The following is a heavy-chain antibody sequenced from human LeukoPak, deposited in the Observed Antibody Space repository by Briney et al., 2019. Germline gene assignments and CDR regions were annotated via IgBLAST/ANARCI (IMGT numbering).Heavy chain of an antibody. CDR3: AREYQLLGTVYNYFDP. V-gene: IGHV1-8*01. CDR1: GYTFTSYD. J-gene: IGHJ5*02. Sequence: PGASVKVSCKASGYTFTSYDINWVRQATGQGLEWMGWMNPSSGNTGYAQKFQGRVTMTRNTSISTAYMELTSLRSEDTAVYYCAREYQLLGTVYNYFDPWGQGTLVTVSS. CDR2: MNPSSGNT. D-gene: IGHD2-2*01.